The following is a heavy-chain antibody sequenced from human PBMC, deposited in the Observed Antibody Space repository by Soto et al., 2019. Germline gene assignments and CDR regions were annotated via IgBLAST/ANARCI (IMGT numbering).Heavy chain of an antibody. CDR3: ARDWAPMEFDP. Sequence: QVQLVESGGGVVQPGRSLRLSCAASGFTFSSYGMHWVRQAPGKGLEWVAGIWYDGSNKFYADSLKGRFTISRDNSKNPLDLHMNSLRSEDTAVYYCARDWAPMEFDPWGQGTLVTVSS. J-gene: IGHJ5*02. D-gene: IGHD3-10*01. CDR1: GFTFSSYG. V-gene: IGHV3-33*01. CDR2: IWYDGSNK.